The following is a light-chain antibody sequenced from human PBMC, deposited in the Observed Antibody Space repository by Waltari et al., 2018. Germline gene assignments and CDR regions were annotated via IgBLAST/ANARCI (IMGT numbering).Light chain of an antibody. CDR2: DVS. CDR1: SIDVDVYNY. CDR3: SSYTTSSTLD. V-gene: IGLV2-14*03. Sequence: QSALTQPASVSGSPGQSITISCTGTSIDVDVYNYVSWYQQHPGRAPKLIIYDVSLRPSGVSNRFSGSKSGNTASLTISGLQGEDEGDYYCSSYTTSSTLDFGTGTEVTVL. J-gene: IGLJ1*01.